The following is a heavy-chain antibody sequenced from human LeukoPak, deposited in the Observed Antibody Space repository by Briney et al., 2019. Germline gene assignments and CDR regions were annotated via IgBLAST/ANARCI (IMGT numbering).Heavy chain of an antibody. J-gene: IGHJ5*02. D-gene: IGHD3-22*01. CDR2: IRFYGNNK. V-gene: IGHV3-30*02. CDR1: GFTFSTYG. CDR3: ARPYYSDSNGYYLT. Sequence: WGTLTLTCEASGFTFSTYGMHWVRQAQGKGLERVTFIRFYGNNKYYADSVKGRFTISRDNSKKTLYLEMSSLRAEDTAVYYCARPYYSDSNGYYLTWGQGTLVTVSS.